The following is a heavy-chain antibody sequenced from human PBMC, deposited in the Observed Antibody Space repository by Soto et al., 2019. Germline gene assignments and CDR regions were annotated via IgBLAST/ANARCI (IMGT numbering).Heavy chain of an antibody. CDR3: ARTPAKLEPPYYYYYGMDV. J-gene: IGHJ6*02. D-gene: IGHD1-1*01. V-gene: IGHV1-69*13. Sequence: SVKVSCKASGGTFSSYAISWVRQAPGQGLEWMGGIIPIFGTANYAQKFQGRVTITADESTSTAYMELSSLRFEDTAVYYCARTPAKLEPPYYYYYGMDVWGQGTTVTVSS. CDR1: GGTFSSYA. CDR2: IIPIFGTA.